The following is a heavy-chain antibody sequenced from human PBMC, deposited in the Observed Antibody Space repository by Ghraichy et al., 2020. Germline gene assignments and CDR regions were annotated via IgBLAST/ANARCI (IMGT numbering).Heavy chain of an antibody. D-gene: IGHD6-13*01. CDR1: GFTFSNYP. CDR2: ITGSGDRT. Sequence: LSLTCAASGFTFSNYPMTWVRQSPGKGLEWVSTITGSGDRTFYTDSVKGRFTISRDNSKNTLFVQIKSLRAEDTAVYYCAKNNPYGTTWYGRSDYWGQGTLVTVSS. J-gene: IGHJ4*02. CDR3: AKNNPYGTTWYGRSDY. V-gene: IGHV3-23*01.